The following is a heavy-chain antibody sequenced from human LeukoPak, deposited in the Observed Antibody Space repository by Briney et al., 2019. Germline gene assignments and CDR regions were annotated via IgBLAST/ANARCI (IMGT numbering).Heavy chain of an antibody. D-gene: IGHD2/OR15-2a*01. CDR2: IYTSGST. CDR1: GGSIYYYY. J-gene: IGHJ4*02. CDR3: ARESMGDFDY. V-gene: IGHV4-4*07. Sequence: PSETLSLTCTVSGGSIYYYYWTWVRQPAGKGLEWIGRIYTSGSTNYNPSLKSRVTMSVDTSKNQFSLTLNSVTSADTAVYFCARESMGDFDYWGLGTLVTVSS.